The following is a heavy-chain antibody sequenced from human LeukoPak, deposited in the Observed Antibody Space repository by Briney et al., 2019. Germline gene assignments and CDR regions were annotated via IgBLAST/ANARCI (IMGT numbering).Heavy chain of an antibody. CDR1: GGSISGSSYY. CDR3: ARLRGAMTPVTSDFDY. CDR2: GFYSGSA. D-gene: IGHD4-17*01. Sequence: SETLSLTCTVSGGSISGSSYYWAWIRQPPGKGLEWIGSGFYSGSAYYNPSLKSRLTISVDTSKNQFSLDLSSVTAADTAVYYCARLRGAMTPVTSDFDYWGQGTLVTVST. J-gene: IGHJ4*02. V-gene: IGHV4-39*01.